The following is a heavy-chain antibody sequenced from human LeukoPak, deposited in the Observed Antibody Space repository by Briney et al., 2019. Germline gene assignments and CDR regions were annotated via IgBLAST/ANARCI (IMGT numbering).Heavy chain of an antibody. Sequence: SVKVSCKASGGALSSYAISWVRQAPGQGLEWMGGIIPIFGTAHYAQKFQGRVTITADESTSTAYMELSSLRHEGAAVYYCASSYSNYVGAFDIWGQGTMVTVSS. J-gene: IGHJ3*02. V-gene: IGHV1-69*01. CDR2: IIPIFGTA. D-gene: IGHD4-11*01. CDR1: GGALSSYA. CDR3: ASSYSNYVGAFDI.